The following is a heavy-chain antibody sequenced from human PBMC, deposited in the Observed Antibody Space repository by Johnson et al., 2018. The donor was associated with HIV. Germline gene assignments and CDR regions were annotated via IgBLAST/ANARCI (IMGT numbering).Heavy chain of an antibody. V-gene: IGHV3-7*04. J-gene: IGHJ3*02. Sequence: VQLVESGGGVVQPGRSLRLSCAASGFTFSSYAMHWVRQAPGKGLEWVANIKQDGSERYYVDSVKGRFTISRDNSKNTLYLQMNSLRTEDTAVYYCARGITMIAVVKGDAFDMWGQGTMVTVSS. D-gene: IGHD3-22*01. CDR1: GFTFSSYA. CDR2: IKQDGSER. CDR3: ARGITMIAVVKGDAFDM.